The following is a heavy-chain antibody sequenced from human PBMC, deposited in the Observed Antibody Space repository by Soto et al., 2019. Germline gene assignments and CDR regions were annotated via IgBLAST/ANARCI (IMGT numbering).Heavy chain of an antibody. J-gene: IGHJ6*02. D-gene: IGHD3-22*01. CDR2: IYYSGST. Sequence: SETLSLTCTVSGGSISSGGYYWSWIRQHPGKGLEWIGYIYYSGSTYYNPSLKSRVTISVDTSKNQFSLELSSVTAADTAVYYCARGASYYDSSGSWDYYYYGMDVWGQGTTVTVSS. V-gene: IGHV4-31*03. CDR1: GGSISSGGYY. CDR3: ARGASYYDSSGSWDYYYYGMDV.